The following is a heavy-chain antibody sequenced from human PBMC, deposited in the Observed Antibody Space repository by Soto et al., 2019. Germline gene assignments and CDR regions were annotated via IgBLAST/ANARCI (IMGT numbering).Heavy chain of an antibody. CDR1: GGSFSCYY. Sequence: SETLSLTCAVYGGSFSCYYWSWIRQPPGKGLEWIGEINHSGSTNYNPSLKSRVTISVDTSKNQFSLKLSSVTAADTAVYYCARGGPWFGELSPFDYWGQGTLVTVSS. D-gene: IGHD3-10*01. CDR2: INHSGST. J-gene: IGHJ4*02. CDR3: ARGGPWFGELSPFDY. V-gene: IGHV4-34*01.